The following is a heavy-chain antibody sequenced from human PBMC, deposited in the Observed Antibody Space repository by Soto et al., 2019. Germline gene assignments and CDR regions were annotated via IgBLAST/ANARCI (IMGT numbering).Heavy chain of an antibody. Sequence: SETLSLTCTVSNGSISSYYWSWIRQPPGKGLEWMGYTHYSGSTNYNPSLKRRVTMSVDTSKNQFSLRLSSVTTADTAVYYCARSYDYGGYTHSNSWGQGKLVTVFS. CDR2: THYSGST. CDR3: ARSYDYGGYTHSNS. V-gene: IGHV4-59*01. D-gene: IGHD4-17*01. CDR1: NGSISSYY. J-gene: IGHJ4*02.